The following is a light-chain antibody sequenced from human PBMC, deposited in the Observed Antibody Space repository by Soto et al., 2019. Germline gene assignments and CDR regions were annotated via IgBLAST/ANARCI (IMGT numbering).Light chain of an antibody. V-gene: IGKV3-11*01. J-gene: IGKJ5*01. Sequence: EIVLTQSPATLSLSPGERATLSCRASQSVSSYFAWYPQQPGQAPRLLIYDRSNRATDIPARFSGSPSGTDFIITLGSLEPEDFGVYFCHQRNTFGQGTRLEIK. CDR3: HQRNT. CDR1: QSVSSY. CDR2: DRS.